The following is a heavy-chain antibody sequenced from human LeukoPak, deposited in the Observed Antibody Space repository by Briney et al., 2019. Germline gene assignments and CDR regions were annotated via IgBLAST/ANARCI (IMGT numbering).Heavy chain of an antibody. CDR1: GDSISRSF. CDR2: IYYSGST. D-gene: IGHD3-22*01. Sequence: SETLSVTPTVSGDSISRSFGSWIRQPPGKGLEWIGYIYYSGSTNYNPSLKSRVTISVDTSKNQFSLRLSSVTAADTAVYYCARESYYYESSGYYPYYFDYWGQGTLVTVSS. J-gene: IGHJ4*02. V-gene: IGHV4-59*01. CDR3: ARESYYYESSGYYPYYFDY.